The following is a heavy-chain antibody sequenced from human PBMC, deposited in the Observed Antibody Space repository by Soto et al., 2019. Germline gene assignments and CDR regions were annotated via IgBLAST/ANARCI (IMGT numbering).Heavy chain of an antibody. D-gene: IGHD3-3*01. CDR3: ASSSPSRDLFFFWSGYPIDIIF. CDR2: IYYSGST. CDR1: GGSISSGDYY. V-gene: IGHV4-30-4*01. J-gene: IGHJ4*02. Sequence: SETLSLTCTVSGGSISSGDYYWSWIRQPPGKGLEWIGYIYYSGSTYYNPSLKSRVTISVDTSKNQFSLKLSSVTAADTAVYYCASSSPSRDLFFFWSGYPIDIIFRGPGLRVTLFS.